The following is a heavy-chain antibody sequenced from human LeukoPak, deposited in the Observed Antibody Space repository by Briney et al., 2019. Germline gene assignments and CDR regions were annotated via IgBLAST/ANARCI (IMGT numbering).Heavy chain of an antibody. CDR3: AKAFYSSGNSFLIDY. J-gene: IGHJ4*02. CDR1: GFTFSTYG. Sequence: PGRSLRLSCAASGFTFSTYGTHWVRQTPDKGLEWVAVISDDGSNKYYADSVKGRFTISRDNSKDTLYLQMNSLRPEDTAVYYCAKAFYSSGNSFLIDYWGQGTLVTVSS. CDR2: ISDDGSNK. D-gene: IGHD3-22*01. V-gene: IGHV3-30*18.